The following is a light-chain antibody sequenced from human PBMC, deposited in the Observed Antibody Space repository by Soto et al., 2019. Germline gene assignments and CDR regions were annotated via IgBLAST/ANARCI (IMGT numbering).Light chain of an antibody. V-gene: IGKV3-20*01. Sequence: EIVLTQSPGTLSLSPGERATLSCRASQSVSSSYLAWYQQKPGQAPRLLIYGASSRATGIPDRFSGSGSGIDFTFTISRLEPEDFAVYYCQQYGSSPRFTFGPGTKVDIK. CDR1: QSVSSSY. CDR2: GAS. J-gene: IGKJ3*01. CDR3: QQYGSSPRFT.